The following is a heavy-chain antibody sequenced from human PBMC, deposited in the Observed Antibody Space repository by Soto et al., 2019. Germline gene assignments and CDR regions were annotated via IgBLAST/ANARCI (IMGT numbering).Heavy chain of an antibody. J-gene: IGHJ6*02. D-gene: IGHD2-2*01. Sequence: PGESLKISCKGSGYSFTSYWISWVRQMPGKGLEWMGRIDPSDSYTNYSPSFQGHVTISADKSISTAYLQWSSLKASDTAVYYCARLAGYCISSSCYGHYAMDVWGQGTTVTVSS. CDR1: GYSFTSYW. V-gene: IGHV5-10-1*01. CDR3: ARLAGYCISSSCYGHYAMDV. CDR2: IDPSDSYT.